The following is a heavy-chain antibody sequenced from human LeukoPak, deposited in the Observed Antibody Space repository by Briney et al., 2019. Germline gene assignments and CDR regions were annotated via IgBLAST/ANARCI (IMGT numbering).Heavy chain of an antibody. V-gene: IGHV4-34*01. D-gene: IGHD1-1*01. CDR2: INHSGST. J-gene: IGHJ6*03. Sequence: PSETLSLTCAVYGGSFSGYYWSWIRQPPGKGLEWIGEINHSGSTNYNPSLKSRVTISVDTSKNQFSLKLSSVTAADTAVYYCARHSSGTTWYDYYYYMDVWGKGTTVTISS. CDR3: ARHSSGTTWYDYYYYMDV. CDR1: GGSFSGYY.